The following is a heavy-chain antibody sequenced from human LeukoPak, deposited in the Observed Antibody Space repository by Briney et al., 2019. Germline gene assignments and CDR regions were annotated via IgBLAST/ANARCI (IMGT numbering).Heavy chain of an antibody. V-gene: IGHV4-59*08. Sequence: SETLSLTCTDSGGPINNYFRSWLRQSPGKGLDWLGAIYYSGSTKYNPSLKSRVTISVDTPKNDLSLRLTSVLAADTAIYYCVRRDNTGWNYFDCWGQGILVTVSS. CDR2: IYYSGST. J-gene: IGHJ4*02. D-gene: IGHD6-19*01. CDR3: VRRDNTGWNYFDC. CDR1: GGPINNYF.